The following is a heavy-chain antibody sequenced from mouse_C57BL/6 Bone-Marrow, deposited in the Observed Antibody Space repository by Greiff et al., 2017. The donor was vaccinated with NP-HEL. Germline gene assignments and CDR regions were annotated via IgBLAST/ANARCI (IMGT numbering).Heavy chain of an antibody. V-gene: IGHV1-54*01. CDR2: INPGSGGT. CDR1: GYAFTNYL. CDR3: ARWMVTSDYYAMDY. J-gene: IGHJ4*01. D-gene: IGHD2-2*01. Sequence: VQLQQPGAELVRPGTSVKVSCKASGYAFTNYLLVWVKQRPGQGLEWIGMINPGSGGTNYNEKFKGKATLTADKSSSTAYMQLSSLTSEDSAVYFCARWMVTSDYYAMDYWGQGTSVTVSS.